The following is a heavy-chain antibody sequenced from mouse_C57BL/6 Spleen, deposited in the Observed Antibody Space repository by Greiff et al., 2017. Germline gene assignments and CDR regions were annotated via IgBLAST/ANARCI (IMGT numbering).Heavy chain of an antibody. Sequence: EVQRVESGGDLVKPGGSLKLSCAASGFTFSSYGMSWVRQTPDKRLEWVATISSGGSYTSYPDSVKGRFTISRDNAKNTLYLQMSSLKSEDTAMYYCASLYSNSYYFDYWGQGTTLTVSS. J-gene: IGHJ2*01. CDR2: ISSGGSYT. V-gene: IGHV5-6*01. CDR1: GFTFSSYG. D-gene: IGHD2-5*01. CDR3: ASLYSNSYYFDY.